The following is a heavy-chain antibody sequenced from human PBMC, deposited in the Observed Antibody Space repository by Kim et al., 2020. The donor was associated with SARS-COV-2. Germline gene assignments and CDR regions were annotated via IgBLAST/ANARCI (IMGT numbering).Heavy chain of an antibody. J-gene: IGHJ5*02. V-gene: IGHV4-34*01. CDR3: ARAMVRGVILLRGYNWFDP. D-gene: IGHD3-10*01. Sequence: SRVTISVDTSKNPFSLKLSSVTAADTAVYYCARAMVRGVILLRGYNWFDPWGQGTLVTVSS.